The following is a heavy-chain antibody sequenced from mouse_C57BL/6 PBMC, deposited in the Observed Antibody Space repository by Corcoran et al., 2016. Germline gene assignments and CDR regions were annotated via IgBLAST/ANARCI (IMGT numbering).Heavy chain of an antibody. CDR2: INPYSGVP. CDR3: ARVYYYGSSYVFAY. J-gene: IGHJ3*01. V-gene: IGHV9-3*01. D-gene: IGHD1-1*01. CDR1: GYTFTTYG. Sequence: QIQLVQSGPELKKPGETVKISCKASGYTFTTYGMSWVKRAPGKGLKWMGWINPYSGVPTYAYDFKGRFAFSLETSARTAYLQINNPKNEDTATYFCARVYYYGSSYVFAYWGQGTLVTVSA.